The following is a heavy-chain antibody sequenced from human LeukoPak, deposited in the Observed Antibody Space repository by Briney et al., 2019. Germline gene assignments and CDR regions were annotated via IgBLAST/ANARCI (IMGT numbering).Heavy chain of an antibody. D-gene: IGHD3-3*01. J-gene: IGHJ4*02. V-gene: IGHV3-23*01. CDR3: AKGGYYDFWSGPEKTFDY. CDR2: TSGSGGST. CDR1: GFTFSSYA. Sequence: GGSLRLSCAASGFTFSSYAMSWVRQAPGKGLEWVSATSGSGGSTYYADSVKGRFTISRDNSKNTLYLQMNSLRAEDTAVYYCAKGGYYDFWSGPEKTFDYWGQGTLVTVSS.